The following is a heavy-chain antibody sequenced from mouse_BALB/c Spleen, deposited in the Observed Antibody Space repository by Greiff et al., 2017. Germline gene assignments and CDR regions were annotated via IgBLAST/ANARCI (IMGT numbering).Heavy chain of an antibody. CDR3: AVDYDVY. Sequence: VKLQQSGAELARPGASVKLSCKASGYTFTSYWMQWVKQRPGQGLEWIGAIYPGDGDTRYTQKFKGKATLTADKSSSTAYMQLSSLASEDSAVYYCAVDYDVYWGQGTTLTVSS. CDR2: IYPGDGDT. J-gene: IGHJ2*01. V-gene: IGHV1-87*01. CDR1: GYTFTSYW. D-gene: IGHD2-4*01.